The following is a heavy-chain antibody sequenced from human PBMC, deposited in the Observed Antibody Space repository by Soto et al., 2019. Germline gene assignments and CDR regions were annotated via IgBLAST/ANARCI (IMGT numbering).Heavy chain of an antibody. D-gene: IGHD6-19*01. J-gene: IGHJ6*02. CDR2: IIPIFGTA. Sequence: QVQLVQSGAEVKKPGSSVKVSCKASGGTFSSYAISWVRQAPGQGLEWMGGIIPIFGTANYAQKFQGRVTITEDESTSTAYMELSSLRSEDTAVYYCARISSGWYPSDYYYSMDVWGQGTTVTVSS. CDR1: GGTFSSYA. V-gene: IGHV1-69*01. CDR3: ARISSGWYPSDYYYSMDV.